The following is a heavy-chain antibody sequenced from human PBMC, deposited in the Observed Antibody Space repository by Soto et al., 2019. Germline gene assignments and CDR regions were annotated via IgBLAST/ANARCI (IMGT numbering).Heavy chain of an antibody. Sequence: QVQLVESGGGVVQPGRSLRLSCAASGFTFSSYAMHWVRQAPGKGLEWVAVISYDGSNKYYADSVKGRFTISRDNSKKPLYLQMNRLRPEDTAMYYCARDGGMTTVTTNYYYGLGVWGQGTTVTVSS. CDR1: GFTFSSYA. CDR2: ISYDGSNK. CDR3: ARDGGMTTVTTNYYYGLGV. J-gene: IGHJ6*02. V-gene: IGHV3-30-3*01. D-gene: IGHD4-17*01.